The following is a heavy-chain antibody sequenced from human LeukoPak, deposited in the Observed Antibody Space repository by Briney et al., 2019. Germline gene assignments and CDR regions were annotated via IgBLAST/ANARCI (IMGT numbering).Heavy chain of an antibody. CDR3: AKGGKWDVTPFDY. V-gene: IGHV3-23*01. D-gene: IGHD1-26*01. J-gene: IGHJ4*02. Sequence: PGGSLRLSCAASGFTFSSYDMNWVRQAPGKGLEWVSTISGGGGSTYYADSVKGRFTISRDNSKNTLYLQVNSLRAEDTAVYYCAKGGKWDVTPFDYWGQGTLVTVSS. CDR2: ISGGGGST. CDR1: GFTFSSYD.